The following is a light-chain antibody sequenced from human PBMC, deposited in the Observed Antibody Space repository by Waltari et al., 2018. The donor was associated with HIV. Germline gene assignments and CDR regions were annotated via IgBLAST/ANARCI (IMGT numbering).Light chain of an antibody. CDR3: SSYGDSLRVL. CDR1: RSDLGASDS. V-gene: IGLV2-8*01. J-gene: IGLJ3*02. Sequence: QSALTQPPSASGSLGQSVTISCTGSRSDLGASDSVSWFQQHPRSAPKLLLYEVSRRPSTVSDRFSGSRSGSTAFLTVAGLQPDDEATYFCSSYGDSLRVLFGGGTNVTVL. CDR2: EVS.